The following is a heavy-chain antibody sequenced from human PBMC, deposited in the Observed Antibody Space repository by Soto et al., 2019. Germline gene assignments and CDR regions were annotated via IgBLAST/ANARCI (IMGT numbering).Heavy chain of an antibody. CDR2: IYYSGST. J-gene: IGHJ5*02. D-gene: IGHD6-13*01. CDR1: GGSISSSSYY. CDR3: ARLGDSSSWTIFGA. Sequence: QLQLQESGPGLVKPSETLSLTCTVSGGSISSSSYYWGWIRQPPGKGLEWIGSIYYSGSTYYNPSLKSRVTISVDTSKNQFSLKLSSVTAADTAVYYCARLGDSSSWTIFGAWGQGTLVTVSS. V-gene: IGHV4-39*01.